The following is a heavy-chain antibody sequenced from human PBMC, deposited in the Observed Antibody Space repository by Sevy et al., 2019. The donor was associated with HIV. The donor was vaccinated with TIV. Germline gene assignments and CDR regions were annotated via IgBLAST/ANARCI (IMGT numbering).Heavy chain of an antibody. CDR1: GFTFSSYS. CDR3: ARDSKDFWSGYYGAYGMDV. CDR2: ISSSSSTI. J-gene: IGHJ6*02. Sequence: EGSLRLSCAASGFTFSSYSMNWVRQAPGKGLEWVSYISSSSSTIYYADSGKGRFTISRDNAKNSLYLQMNSLTDEETAVYYCARDSKDFWSGYYGAYGMDVWGQGTTVTVS. D-gene: IGHD3-3*01. V-gene: IGHV3-48*02.